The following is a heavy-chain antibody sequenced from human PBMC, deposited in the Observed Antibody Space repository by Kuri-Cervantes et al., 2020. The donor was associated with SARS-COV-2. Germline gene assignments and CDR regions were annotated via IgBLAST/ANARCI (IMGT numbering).Heavy chain of an antibody. J-gene: IGHJ4*02. Sequence: ESLKISCTVSGGSIRSYYWSWIRQPPGKGLEWIGYVYYSGSTNYNPSLKSRVAISVDTSKNQFSLKLSSVTAADTAVYYCARGRKQLGGSDFDYWGQGTLVTVSS. V-gene: IGHV4-59*12. D-gene: IGHD6-6*01. CDR2: VYYSGST. CDR1: GGSIRSYY. CDR3: ARGRKQLGGSDFDY.